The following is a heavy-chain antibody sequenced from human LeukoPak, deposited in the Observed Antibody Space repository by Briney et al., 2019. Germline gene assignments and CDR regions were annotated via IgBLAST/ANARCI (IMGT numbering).Heavy chain of an antibody. D-gene: IGHD4-17*01. CDR2: INSDGSNT. V-gene: IGHV3-74*01. CDR3: ARGVNGDSRFDP. J-gene: IGHJ5*02. Sequence: VGSLRLSCAASGFTFSSYWMHWVRQVPGKGLVWVSRINSDGSNTRYADSVKGRFTISRDNAKNTLYLQMNSLRAEDTAVYYCARGVNGDSRFDPWGQGTLVTVSS. CDR1: GFTFSSYW.